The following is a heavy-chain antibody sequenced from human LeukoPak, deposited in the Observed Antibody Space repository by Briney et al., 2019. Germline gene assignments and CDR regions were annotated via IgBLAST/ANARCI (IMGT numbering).Heavy chain of an antibody. CDR3: AKGGYNWNYVFYYYYYMDV. J-gene: IGHJ6*03. CDR2: ISGSGGST. Sequence: GGSLRLSCAASGFTFSSYAMSWVRQAPGKGLEWVSAISGSGGSTYYADSVKGRFTISRDNSKDTLYLQTNSLRAEDTAVYYCAKGGYNWNYVFYYYYYMDVWGKGTTVTVSS. V-gene: IGHV3-23*01. D-gene: IGHD1-7*01. CDR1: GFTFSSYA.